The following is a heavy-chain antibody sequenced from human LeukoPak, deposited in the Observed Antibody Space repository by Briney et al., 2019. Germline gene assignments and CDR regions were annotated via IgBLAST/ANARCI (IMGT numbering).Heavy chain of an antibody. J-gene: IGHJ4*02. Sequence: PSETLSLTCTVSGGSISSYYWSWIRQPPGKGLEWIGYIYYSGSTKYNPSLKSRVTISVDTSKNQFSLKLSSVTAADTAVYYCARGGAQVAAVSGVWGQGTLVTVSS. CDR3: ARGGAQVAAVSGV. CDR1: GGSISSYY. V-gene: IGHV4-59*01. D-gene: IGHD6-13*01. CDR2: IYYSGST.